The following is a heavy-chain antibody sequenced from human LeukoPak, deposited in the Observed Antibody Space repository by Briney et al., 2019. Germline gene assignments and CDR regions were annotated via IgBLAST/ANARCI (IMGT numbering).Heavy chain of an antibody. V-gene: IGHV4-59*11. J-gene: IGHJ4*02. D-gene: IGHD2-2*01. CDR1: DGSISRHY. CDR2: VAYSGTT. Sequence: SETLSLTCKVSDGSISRHYWRWIRQPPGKGLEWIGHVAYSGTTSYNASLNRRVTISVDTSKNQFSLKLSSVTAADTAVYYCATSPLGVPAAIYFDYWGQGTLVPVSS. CDR3: ATSPLGVPAAIYFDY.